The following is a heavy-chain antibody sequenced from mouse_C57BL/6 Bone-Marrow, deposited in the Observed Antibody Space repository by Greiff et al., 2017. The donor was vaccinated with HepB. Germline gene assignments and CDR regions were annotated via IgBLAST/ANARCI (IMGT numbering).Heavy chain of an antibody. CDR3: ARSRENRAQAAYYCDY. V-gene: IGHV3-8*01. CDR1: GYSITSDY. J-gene: IGHJ2*01. D-gene: IGHD3-2*02. CDR2: ISYSGST. Sequence: VQLKESGPGLAKPSQTLSLTCSVTGYSITSDYWNWIRKFPGNKLEYMGYISYSGSTYYNPSLKSRISITRDTSKNQYYLQLNSVTTEDTATYYCARSRENRAQAAYYCDYGPRGTTLTLSS.